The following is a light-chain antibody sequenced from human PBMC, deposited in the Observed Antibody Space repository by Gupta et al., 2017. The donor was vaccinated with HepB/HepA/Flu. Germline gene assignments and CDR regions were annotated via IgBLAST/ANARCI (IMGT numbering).Light chain of an antibody. J-gene: IGLJ2*01. CDR2: DTD. V-gene: IGLV7-46*01. CDR1: TGTVTGGHY. CDR3: SLYFSGVLI. Sequence: QAVVTQEPSLTVSPGGTVTLTCGSTTGTVTGGHYPYWFQQRPGQVPRTLIHDTDKKPSWTPARFSGSLLGGKAALTISGAQPEDEAEYYCSLYFSGVLIFGGGTKLT.